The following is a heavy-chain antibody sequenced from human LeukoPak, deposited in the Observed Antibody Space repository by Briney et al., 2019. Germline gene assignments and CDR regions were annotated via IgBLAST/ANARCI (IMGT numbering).Heavy chain of an antibody. CDR1: GFTFSSYA. CDR3: ARAITMVRGVIDY. Sequence: PGGSLRLSCAASGFTFSSYAMSWVRQAPGKGLEYVSAISSNGGSTYYANSVKDRFTISRDNSKNTLYLQMGSLRAEDMAVYYCARAITMVRGVIDYWGQGTLVTVSS. CDR2: ISSNGGST. V-gene: IGHV3-64*01. J-gene: IGHJ4*02. D-gene: IGHD3-10*01.